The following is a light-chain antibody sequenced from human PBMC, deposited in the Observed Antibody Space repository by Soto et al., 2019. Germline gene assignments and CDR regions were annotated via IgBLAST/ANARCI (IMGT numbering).Light chain of an antibody. J-gene: IGKJ1*01. Sequence: EIVLTQSPATLSLSPGERATLSCRASQSVSSYLACYQQKPGHAPRLLIYDASNRAAGIPARFSGSGSGTDFPLTISSLEPEDFAVYYCQQRSNWPWTFGQGTKVDIK. CDR2: DAS. CDR1: QSVSSY. CDR3: QQRSNWPWT. V-gene: IGKV3-11*01.